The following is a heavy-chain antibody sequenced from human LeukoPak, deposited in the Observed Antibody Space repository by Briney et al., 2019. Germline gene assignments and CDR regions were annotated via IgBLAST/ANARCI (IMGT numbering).Heavy chain of an antibody. Sequence: GGSLRLSCAASGFTFNNYAVSWVRQAPGKGLEWVSTVTNSGGRTYYVDSVKSRFSISRDNSKNTLHLQMNSLRAEDTAVYYCAKGYHSSWGQGTLVTVSS. CDR3: AKGYHSS. D-gene: IGHD1-26*01. CDR2: VTNSGGRT. CDR1: GFTFNNYA. V-gene: IGHV3-23*01. J-gene: IGHJ5*02.